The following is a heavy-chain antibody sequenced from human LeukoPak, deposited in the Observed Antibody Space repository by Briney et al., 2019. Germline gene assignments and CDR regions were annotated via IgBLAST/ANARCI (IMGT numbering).Heavy chain of an antibody. V-gene: IGHV3-21*01. Sequence: GGSLRLSCAASGFTFSSYSMNWVRQAPGKGLEWVSSISSYSDFIYYADSMKGRFTISRDNSKGSLYLQMNSLRAEDTAVYYCARVEPAARILSSHYYYMDVWGKGTTVTVSS. CDR3: ARVEPAARILSSHYYYMDV. CDR1: GFTFSSYS. J-gene: IGHJ6*03. D-gene: IGHD2-15*01. CDR2: ISSYSDFI.